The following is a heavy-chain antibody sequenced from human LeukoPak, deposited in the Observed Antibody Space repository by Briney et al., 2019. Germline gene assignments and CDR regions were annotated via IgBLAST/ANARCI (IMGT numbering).Heavy chain of an antibody. Sequence: VASVKVSCTASGGTFSSYAISWVRQAPGQGLEWMGRIIPILGIANYAQKFQGRVTITADKSTSTAYMELSSLRSEDTAVYYCARDRRWLQSENYYGMDVWGQGTTVTVSS. CDR3: ARDRRWLQSENYYGMDV. CDR1: GGTFSSYA. V-gene: IGHV1-69*04. J-gene: IGHJ6*02. D-gene: IGHD5-24*01. CDR2: IIPILGIA.